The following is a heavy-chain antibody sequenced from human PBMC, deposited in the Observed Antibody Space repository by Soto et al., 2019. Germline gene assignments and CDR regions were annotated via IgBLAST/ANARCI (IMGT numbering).Heavy chain of an antibody. D-gene: IGHD2-2*02. J-gene: IGHJ4*02. Sequence: QVQLVQSGAEVKTPGSSLKVSCTVSGSRFSNYVISWVRQAPGHGLEWLGRIIPIFNTTQYAQKFQGRVTITADKSTNTASLELSSLTSDDTAVYYCARVGRGKKAGYNGLVSLGYWGQGTLVTVSS. CDR2: IIPIFNTT. CDR1: GSRFSNYV. V-gene: IGHV1-69*06. CDR3: ARVGRGKKAGYNGLVSLGY.